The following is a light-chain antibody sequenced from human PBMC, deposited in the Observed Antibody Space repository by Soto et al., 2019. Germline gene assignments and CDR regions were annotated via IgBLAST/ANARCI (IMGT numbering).Light chain of an antibody. CDR1: SSDVGGYIY. CDR3: SSYTSSSTVL. V-gene: IGLV2-14*01. CDR2: EVS. Sequence: QSALTQPASVSGSPGQSITISCTGTSSDVGGYIYVSWYQQHPGKAPKLMIYEVSNRPSGVSNRFSGSKSGNTASLTISGLQAEDEADYYCSSYTSSSTVLFSGGTKLTVL. J-gene: IGLJ2*01.